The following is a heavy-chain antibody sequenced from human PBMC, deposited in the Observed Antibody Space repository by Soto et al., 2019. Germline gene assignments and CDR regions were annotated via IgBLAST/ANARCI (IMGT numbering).Heavy chain of an antibody. V-gene: IGHV4-39*01. Sequence: PSETMSLTCSVSGGSFRSNTYYWAWIRQPPGKGLEWIGNVYYGGTTYYNPSLRSRVTISVDTSNNQFSLTLSSLTAADTAVYYCARHGSSSGNHWFDPWGQGNRGPVS. J-gene: IGHJ5*02. CDR1: GGSFRSNTYY. D-gene: IGHD1-1*01. CDR2: VYYGGTT. CDR3: ARHGSSSGNHWFDP.